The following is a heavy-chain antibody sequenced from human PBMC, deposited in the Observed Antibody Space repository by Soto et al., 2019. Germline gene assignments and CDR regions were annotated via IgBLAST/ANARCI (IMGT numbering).Heavy chain of an antibody. D-gene: IGHD3-10*01. CDR3: AKGXGGSXXXTPRVDF. J-gene: IGHJ4*02. V-gene: IGHV3-23*01. CDR1: GFTFNNYA. CDR2: ISGGGDTT. Sequence: EVQLLESGGGLVQPGGSLRLSCAASGFTFNNYAMTWVRQAPGKGLEWVSAISGGGDTTSYADSVKGRFTVSRDGSKNTLYLQMSSLRAEDTALYYCAKGXGGSXXXTPRVDFWGQGTLVTVSS.